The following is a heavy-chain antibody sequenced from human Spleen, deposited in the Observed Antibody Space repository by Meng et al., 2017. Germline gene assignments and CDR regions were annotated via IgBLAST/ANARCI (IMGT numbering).Heavy chain of an antibody. CDR1: GGSFSGYY. Sequence: QVQLQQWGAGLLKPSETPSLTCAVYGGSFSGYYWSWIRQPPGKGLEWIGEINHSGSTNYNPSLKSRVTISVDTSKNQFSLKLSSVTAADTAVYYCARGIRGYSYAYDYWGQGTLVTVSS. J-gene: IGHJ4*02. CDR3: ARGIRGYSYAYDY. V-gene: IGHV4-34*01. D-gene: IGHD5-18*01. CDR2: INHSGST.